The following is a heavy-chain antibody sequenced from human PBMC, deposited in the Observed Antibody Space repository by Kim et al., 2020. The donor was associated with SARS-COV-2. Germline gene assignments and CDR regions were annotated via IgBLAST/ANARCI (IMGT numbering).Heavy chain of an antibody. V-gene: IGHV4-39*01. Sequence: SETLSLTCTVSGGSISSSSYYWGWIRQPPGKGLEWIGSIYYSGSTYYNPSLKSRVTISVDTSKNQFSPKLSSVTAADTAVYYCARLVQQRNKHGSYYGLPCDYWGQGTLVTVSS. CDR3: ARLVQQRNKHGSYYGLPCDY. D-gene: IGHD1-26*01. J-gene: IGHJ4*02. CDR2: IYYSGST. CDR1: GGSISSSSYY.